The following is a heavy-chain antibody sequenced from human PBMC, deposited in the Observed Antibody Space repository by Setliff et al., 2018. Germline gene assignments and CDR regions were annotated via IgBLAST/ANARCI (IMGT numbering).Heavy chain of an antibody. J-gene: IGHJ3*01. CDR1: GGSISSYY. D-gene: IGHD4-17*01. CDR3: ARPHGGDYVFDV. Sequence: SETLSLTCTVSGGSISSYYWSWIRQSPGKGLEWIGYIYNSGSTNYNPSVKSRVTISVDTSKNQVSLKLTSLTAADTAVYYCARPHGGDYVFDVWGQGTMVTVSS. V-gene: IGHV4-59*01. CDR2: IYNSGST.